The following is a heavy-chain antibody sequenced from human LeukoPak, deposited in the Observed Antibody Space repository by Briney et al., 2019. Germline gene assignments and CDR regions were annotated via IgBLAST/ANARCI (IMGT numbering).Heavy chain of an antibody. V-gene: IGHV3-48*01. CDR2: ISSTSSST. CDR1: GFTFGSYS. D-gene: IGHD5-12*01. J-gene: IGHJ4*02. CDR3: ARESSGYDYFDY. Sequence: GGSLRLSCAASGFTFGSYSMNWVRQAPGKGLQWVSYISSTSSSTYNADSVKGRFTISRDNAKNSLYLQMNSLRAEDTAVYYCARESSGYDYFDYWGQGTLVTVSS.